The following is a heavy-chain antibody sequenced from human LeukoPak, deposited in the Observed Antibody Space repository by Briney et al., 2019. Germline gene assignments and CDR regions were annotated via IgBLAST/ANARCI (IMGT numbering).Heavy chain of an antibody. CDR2: IWYDRSNK. CDR1: GFTLSGYD. V-gene: IGHV3-33*06. D-gene: IGHD2-15*01. J-gene: IGHJ4*02. Sequence: GGSLRLSCAVSGFTLSGYDIQWVRQAPGKGLERVAVIWYDRSNKYYADSVKGRFTISRENSKNTHYLQMNCLRAEDTAVDDCAKADCSAGSCRTNYFDYWGQGTLVTVSS. CDR3: AKADCSAGSCRTNYFDY.